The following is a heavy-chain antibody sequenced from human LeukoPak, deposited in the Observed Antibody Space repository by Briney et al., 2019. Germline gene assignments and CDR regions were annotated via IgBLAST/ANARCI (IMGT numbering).Heavy chain of an antibody. CDR2: IYYSGST. Sequence: PSETLPLTCTVSGGSISSYYWSWIRQPPGKGLEGIGCIYYSGSTNYNPSLKSRVTISVDTSKNQFSLKLSSVTAADTAVYYCARLHYYDSSGYYYDYWGQGTLVTVSS. D-gene: IGHD3-22*01. CDR3: ARLHYYDSSGYYYDY. CDR1: GGSISSYY. V-gene: IGHV4-59*08. J-gene: IGHJ4*02.